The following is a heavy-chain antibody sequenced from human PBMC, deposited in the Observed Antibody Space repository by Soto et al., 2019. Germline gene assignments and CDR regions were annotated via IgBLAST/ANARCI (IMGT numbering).Heavy chain of an antibody. CDR1: GGSISSSSYY. V-gene: IGHV4-39*01. J-gene: IGHJ6*02. CDR2: IYYSGST. CDR3: ARLTTEDYYYYYGMDV. D-gene: IGHD4-17*01. Sequence: SETLSLTCTVSGGSISSSSYYWGWIRQPPGKGLEWIGSIYYSGSTYYNPSLKSRVTISVDTSKNQFSLKLSSVTAADTAVYYCARLTTEDYYYYYGMDVWGQGTTVTVSS.